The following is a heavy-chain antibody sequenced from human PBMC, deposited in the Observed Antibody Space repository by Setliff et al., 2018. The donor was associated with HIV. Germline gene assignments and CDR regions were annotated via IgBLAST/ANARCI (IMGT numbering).Heavy chain of an antibody. CDR2: IIPIFSTT. Sequence: SVKVSCKASGGLFSKYAINRVRQAPGQGLEWMGRIIPIFSTTNYAQKFQGRVTITADKSTSTVYMGLSSLRSEDTAVYYCASEARYRYPEGDYYYYMDVWGKGTTVTVSS. CDR1: GGLFSKYA. J-gene: IGHJ6*03. CDR3: ASEARYRYPEGDYYYYMDV. D-gene: IGHD5-18*01. V-gene: IGHV1-69*06.